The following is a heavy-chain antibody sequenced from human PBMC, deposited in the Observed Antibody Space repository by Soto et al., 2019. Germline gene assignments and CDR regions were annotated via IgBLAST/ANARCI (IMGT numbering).Heavy chain of an antibody. CDR3: AREAGVYGSVSYGMDV. Sequence: QVQLVESGGGVVQPGRSLRLSCAASGFTFSSYSMHWVRQAPGKGLEWVAVISYDGRDKYYADSVKGRFTITRYNSKNTLYLQMNSLRAEDTAVYYCAREAGVYGSVSYGMDVWGQGTTVTVSS. CDR2: ISYDGRDK. V-gene: IGHV3-30-3*01. CDR1: GFTFSSYS. J-gene: IGHJ6*02. D-gene: IGHD3-10*01.